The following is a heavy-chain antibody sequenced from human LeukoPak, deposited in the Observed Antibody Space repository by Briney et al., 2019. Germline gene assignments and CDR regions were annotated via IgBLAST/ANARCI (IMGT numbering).Heavy chain of an antibody. CDR3: ATGGGYGDAFDI. CDR2: IIPILSQT. CDR1: GGTFSTFS. D-gene: IGHD5-12*01. V-gene: IGHV1-69*11. Sequence: SVKVSCKASGGTFSTFSINWVRQAPGQGLEWMGRIIPILSQTNNAQKFQGRVSITADEFTSTAYMDLSSLRSEDTAVYYCATGGGYGDAFDIWGQGTMVTVSS. J-gene: IGHJ3*02.